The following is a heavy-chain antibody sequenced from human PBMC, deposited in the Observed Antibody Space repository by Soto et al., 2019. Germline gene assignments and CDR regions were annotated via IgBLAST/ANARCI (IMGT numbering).Heavy chain of an antibody. V-gene: IGHV5-51*01. CDR3: ARLRDSLYYYHGMDV. CDR2: IYPSDSDT. CDR1: GYRLTSYW. D-gene: IGHD3-22*01. Sequence: GAALKISCKGSGYRLTSYWIGWVRQMPGKGLEWMGIIYPSDSDTRYSPSFQGQVTISADKSISTAYLQWSSLKASDTAMYYCARLRDSLYYYHGMDVWGQGTTVTVSS. J-gene: IGHJ6*02.